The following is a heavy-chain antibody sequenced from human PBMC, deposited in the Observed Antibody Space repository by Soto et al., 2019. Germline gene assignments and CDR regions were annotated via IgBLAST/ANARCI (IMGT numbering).Heavy chain of an antibody. V-gene: IGHV1-69*02. CDR3: ARVLLWFPIPDY. Sequence: ASVKVSCKASGGTFSSYTISWVRQAPGQGLEWMGRIIPNIGIANYAQKFQGRVTITTDTSTSTAYMELRSLRSDDTAVYYCARVLLWFPIPDYWGRGTLVTVSS. CDR1: GGTFSSYT. D-gene: IGHD3-10*01. J-gene: IGHJ4*02. CDR2: IIPNIGIA.